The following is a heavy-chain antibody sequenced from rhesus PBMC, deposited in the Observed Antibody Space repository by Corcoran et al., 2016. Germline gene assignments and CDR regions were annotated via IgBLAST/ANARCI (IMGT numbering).Heavy chain of an antibody. V-gene: IGHV4-122*02. D-gene: IGHD3-28*01. CDR1: GYSISSGYG. Sequence: QLQLQESGPGLVKPSETLSLTCAVSGYSISSGYGWSWIRQPPGKGLEWIGYISYSGSTSYNPSLKSRVTISRDTSKNQFSLKLSSVTAADTAVYYCAIRTYYYDSGYYNPTGYWGQGVLVTVSS. CDR3: AIRTYYYDSGYYNPTGY. J-gene: IGHJ4*01. CDR2: ISYSGST.